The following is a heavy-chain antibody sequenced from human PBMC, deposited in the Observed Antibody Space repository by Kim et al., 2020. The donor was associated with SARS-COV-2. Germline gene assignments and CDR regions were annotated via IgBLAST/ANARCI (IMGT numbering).Heavy chain of an antibody. Sequence: SVKVSCKASGFTFTSSAVQWVRQARGQRLEWIGWIVVGSGNTNYAQKFQERVTVTRDMSTSTAYMELSSLRSEDTAVYYCAAPPRGIAARLYPGGNYWYFDLWGRGTLVTVSS. CDR3: AAPPRGIAARLYPGGNYWYFDL. J-gene: IGHJ2*01. CDR1: GFTFTSSA. V-gene: IGHV1-58*01. CDR2: IVVGSGNT. D-gene: IGHD6-6*01.